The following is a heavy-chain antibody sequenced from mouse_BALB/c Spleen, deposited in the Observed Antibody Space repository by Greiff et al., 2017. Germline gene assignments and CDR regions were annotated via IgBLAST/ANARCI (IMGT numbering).Heavy chain of an antibody. CDR3: ARGSRGSYWYFDV. CDR2: IWSDGST. D-gene: IGHD1-1*01. V-gene: IGHV2-6-2*01. Sequence: VQGVESGPDLVAPSQSLSITCTVSGFSLTSYGVHWVRQPPGKGLEWLVVIWSDGSTTYNSALKSRLSISKDNSKSQVFLKMNSLQTDDTAMYYCARGSRGSYWYFDVWGAGTTVTVSS. CDR1: GFSLTSYG. J-gene: IGHJ1*01.